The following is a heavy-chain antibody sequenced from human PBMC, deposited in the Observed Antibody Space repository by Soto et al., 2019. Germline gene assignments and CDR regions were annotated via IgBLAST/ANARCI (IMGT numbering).Heavy chain of an antibody. Sequence: GGSLRLSCAASRFTFNNYSMNWVRQAPGKGLEWVSSISSSSSDIHYADSVKGRFTISRDNAKNSVYLQMNSLRAEDTGVYYCARGPSYDLYGMDVWGQGTTVTVSS. D-gene: IGHD3-3*01. CDR1: RFTFNNYS. CDR3: ARGPSYDLYGMDV. CDR2: ISSSSSDI. J-gene: IGHJ6*02. V-gene: IGHV3-21*01.